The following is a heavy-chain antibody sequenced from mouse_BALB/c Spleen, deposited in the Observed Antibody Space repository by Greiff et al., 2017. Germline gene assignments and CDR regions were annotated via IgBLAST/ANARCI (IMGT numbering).Heavy chain of an antibody. Sequence: VQLKESGGGLVKPGGSLKLSCAASGFTFSSYAMSWVRQTPEKRLEWVATISSGGSYTYYPDSVKGRFTISRDNAKNTLYLQMSSLRSEDTAMYYCARHEGRGAMDYWGQGTSVTVSS. V-gene: IGHV5-9-3*01. CDR3: ARHEGRGAMDY. CDR2: ISSGGSYT. J-gene: IGHJ4*01. CDR1: GFTFSSYA.